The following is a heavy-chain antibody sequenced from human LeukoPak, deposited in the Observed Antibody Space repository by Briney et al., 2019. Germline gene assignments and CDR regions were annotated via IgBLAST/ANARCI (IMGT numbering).Heavy chain of an antibody. D-gene: IGHD3-10*01. CDR1: RFIFSSYG. CDR2: IRYDGSSK. CDR3: ARGGSGYYFDY. J-gene: IGHJ4*02. Sequence: GGSLRLSCAASRFIFSSYGMHWVRQSPGKGLEWVAFIRYDGSSKYYAESVKGRFTISRDNFKNTMYLQMNSLRDEDTAVYYCARGGSGYYFDYWGQGTLVAVSS. V-gene: IGHV3-30*02.